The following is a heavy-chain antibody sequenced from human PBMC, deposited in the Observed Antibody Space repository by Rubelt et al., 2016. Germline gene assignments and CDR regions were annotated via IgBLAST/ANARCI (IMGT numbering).Heavy chain of an antibody. CDR2: IYSGGTT. CDR1: GFTVSGSY. V-gene: IGHV3-53*01. CDR3: AGGPQIDP. Sequence: EEQLVESGGGLIQPGGSLRLSCAASGFTVSGSYMSWVRQAPRKGLEWVSIIYSGGTTNYADSVKGRFIISVDNSKNTLYRQRSSLRAEETGVYYCAGGPQIDPWSQGRLVTVSS. J-gene: IGHJ5*02.